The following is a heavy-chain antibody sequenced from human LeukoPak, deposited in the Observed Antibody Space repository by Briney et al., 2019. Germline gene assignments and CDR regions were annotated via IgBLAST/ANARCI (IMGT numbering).Heavy chain of an antibody. V-gene: IGHV4-59*01. D-gene: IGHD5-18*01. Sequence: PSETLSLTCTVSGSSISSYYWSWIRQPPGKGLEWIGYIYYSGSTNYNPSLKSRVTISVDTSKNQFSLKLSSVTAADTAVYYCARDRGYSYGHYYYYYYMDVWGKGTTVTVSS. CDR1: GSSISSYY. J-gene: IGHJ6*03. CDR3: ARDRGYSYGHYYYYYYMDV. CDR2: IYYSGST.